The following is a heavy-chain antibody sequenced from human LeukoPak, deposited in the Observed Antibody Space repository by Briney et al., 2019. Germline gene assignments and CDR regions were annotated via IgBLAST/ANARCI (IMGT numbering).Heavy chain of an antibody. Sequence: SETLSLTCTVSGGSISSSSYYWGWIRQPPGKGLVWIGSIYYSGSTYYNPSLKSRVTISVDTSKNQFSLKLSSVTAADTAVYYCARSYGDYVYYCYYMDVWGKGTTVTVSS. CDR1: GGSISSSSYY. D-gene: IGHD4-17*01. V-gene: IGHV4-39*01. CDR3: ARSYGDYVYYCYYMDV. J-gene: IGHJ6*03. CDR2: IYYSGST.